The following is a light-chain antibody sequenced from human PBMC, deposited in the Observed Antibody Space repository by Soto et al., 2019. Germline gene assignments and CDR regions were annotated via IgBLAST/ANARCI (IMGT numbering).Light chain of an antibody. CDR2: AAS. J-gene: IGKJ1*01. Sequence: DIQMTQSPSYLLASGGDRVTISYRASQGIANYLAWYQQKPGKVPELLIYAASTLHSGVPSRFSGSGSGTDFTLTISSLQPEDVASYYRQKYSSAPWTFGQGTKVEIK. CDR3: QKYSSAPWT. CDR1: QGIANY. V-gene: IGKV1-27*01.